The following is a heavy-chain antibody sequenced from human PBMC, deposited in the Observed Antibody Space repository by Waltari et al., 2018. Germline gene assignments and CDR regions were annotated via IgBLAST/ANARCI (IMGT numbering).Heavy chain of an antibody. Sequence: EVQLVESGGVVVQPGGSLRLSCAASGFTFDDYAMHWVRQAPGKGLEWVSLISWDGGSTYYADSVKGRFTISRDNSKNSLYLQMNSLRAEDTALYYCAKDKRPRGATLDAFDIWGQGTMVTVSS. D-gene: IGHD1-26*01. CDR3: AKDKRPRGATLDAFDI. CDR2: ISWDGGST. V-gene: IGHV3-43D*03. J-gene: IGHJ3*02. CDR1: GFTFDDYA.